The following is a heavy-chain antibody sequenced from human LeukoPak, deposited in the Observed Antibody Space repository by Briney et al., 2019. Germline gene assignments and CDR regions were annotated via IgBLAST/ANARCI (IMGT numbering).Heavy chain of an antibody. CDR1: GFSFSDYG. D-gene: IGHD5-24*01. J-gene: IGHJ6*04. CDR3: VRDAASDGSHYGMDV. Sequence: GRSLRLSCAASGFSFSDYGMHWVRQAPGKGLEWVAVIWYDGSIKNYADSVEGRLTISRDNSNNMLYLQMHSLRVEDTAVYYCVRDAASDGSHYGMDVWGEGTTVIVSS. CDR2: IWYDGSIK. V-gene: IGHV3-33*01.